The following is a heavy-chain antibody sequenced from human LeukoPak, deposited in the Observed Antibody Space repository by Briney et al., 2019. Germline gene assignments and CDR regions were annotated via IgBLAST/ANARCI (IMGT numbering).Heavy chain of an antibody. CDR2: INEDGSEV. J-gene: IGHJ4*02. CDR1: GFTFSSYW. D-gene: IGHD1-1*01. Sequence: GGSLRLSCTASGFTFSSYWMSWVRQGPGKGLEWVANINEDGSEVYYVDSVKGRFTISRDNAKNSLYLQMSSLRAEDTAVYYCARAVGPGTVDYWGQGTPVTVSS. CDR3: ARAVGPGTVDY. V-gene: IGHV3-7*01.